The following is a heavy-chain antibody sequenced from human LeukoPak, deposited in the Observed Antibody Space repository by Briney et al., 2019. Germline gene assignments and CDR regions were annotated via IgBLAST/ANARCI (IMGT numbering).Heavy chain of an antibody. CDR3: ARAVDIAAAGHIDY. J-gene: IGHJ4*02. CDR2: IYTSGST. CDR1: GGSISSGSYY. V-gene: IGHV4-61*02. D-gene: IGHD6-13*01. Sequence: SQTLSLTCTVSGGSISSGSYYWSWIRQPAGKGLEWIGRIYTSGSTNYNPSLKSRVTISVDTSKNQFSLKLSSVTAADTAVYYCARAVDIAAAGHIDYWGQGTLVTVSS.